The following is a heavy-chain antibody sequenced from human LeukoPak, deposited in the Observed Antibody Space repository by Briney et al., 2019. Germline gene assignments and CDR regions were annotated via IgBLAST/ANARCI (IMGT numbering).Heavy chain of an antibody. V-gene: IGHV3-30*02. J-gene: IGHJ4*02. D-gene: IGHD6-13*01. Sequence: GGSLRLSCAASGFTFSSNAMHWVRQAPGKGLEWVAFIRSDGSVKYYTDSVRGRFTISRDNSKNTLYLQMNSLRAEDTAVYYCAKDEAAAGVDFDYWGQGTLVTVYS. CDR3: AKDEAAAGVDFDY. CDR2: IRSDGSVK. CDR1: GFTFSSNA.